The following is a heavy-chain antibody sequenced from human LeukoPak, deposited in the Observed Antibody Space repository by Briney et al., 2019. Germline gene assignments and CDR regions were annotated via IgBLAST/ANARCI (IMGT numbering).Heavy chain of an antibody. CDR2: ISYSGST. CDR1: SGSISGYY. Sequence: PSETLSLTCTVSSGSISGYYWSWIRQPPGNGLEWVGYISYSGSTNYNPSLKSRVTISVDTSKNQFSLKLSSVTAADTAVYYCAREEDGYTLFDYWGQGTLVTVSS. J-gene: IGHJ4*02. CDR3: AREEDGYTLFDY. D-gene: IGHD5-24*01. V-gene: IGHV4-59*01.